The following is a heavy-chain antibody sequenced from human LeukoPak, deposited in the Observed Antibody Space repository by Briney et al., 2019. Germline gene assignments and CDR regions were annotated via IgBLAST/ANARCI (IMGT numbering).Heavy chain of an antibody. V-gene: IGHV4-30-2*01. Sequence: SQTLSLTCAVSGGSISSGGYSWSWIRQPPGKGLEWIGYIYHSGSTYYNPSLKSRVTISVDRSKNQFSLKLSSVTAADTAVYYCARSGGKYYYDSSGSIDHWGQGTLVTVSS. CDR3: ARSGGKYYYDSSGSIDH. CDR2: IYHSGST. J-gene: IGHJ4*02. D-gene: IGHD3-22*01. CDR1: GGSISSGGYS.